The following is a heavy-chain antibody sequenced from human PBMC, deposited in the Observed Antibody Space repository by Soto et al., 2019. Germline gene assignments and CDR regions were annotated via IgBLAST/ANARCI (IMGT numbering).Heavy chain of an antibody. D-gene: IGHD6-19*01. CDR1: GFTFNTYG. Sequence: PGGSLSLSCAASGFTFNTYGMHWVLQAPGKWLEWVTVISYDGSSQNYADSVKGRFTISRDNSKNTLYLQMNSLRAEDTAVYYCAKDRGSGWHNFPAPIDSWGQGA. V-gene: IGHV3-30*18. J-gene: IGHJ4*02. CDR2: ISYDGSSQ. CDR3: AKDRGSGWHNFPAPIDS.